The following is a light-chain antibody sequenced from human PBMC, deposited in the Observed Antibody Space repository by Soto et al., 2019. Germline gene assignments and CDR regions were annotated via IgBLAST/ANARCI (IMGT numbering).Light chain of an antibody. CDR1: SSDVGGYDY. V-gene: IGLV2-14*01. Sequence: QSVVTQPASVSGSPGQSITISCTGTSSDVGGYDYVSWYQQYPGKAPRLIIYEVSSRPSGVSNRFSGSKSGNTASLTISGLRAEDEGDYFCSSFTGTSALILFGGGTKLIVL. J-gene: IGLJ2*01. CDR3: SSFTGTSALIL. CDR2: EVS.